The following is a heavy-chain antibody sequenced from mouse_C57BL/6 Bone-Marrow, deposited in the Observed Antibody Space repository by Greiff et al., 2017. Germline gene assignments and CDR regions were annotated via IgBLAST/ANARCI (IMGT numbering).Heavy chain of an antibody. D-gene: IGHD1-1*01. J-gene: IGHJ4*01. V-gene: IGHV1-64*01. CDR3: AREGVYYYGSLSMDY. Sequence: QVHVKQPGAELVKPGASVKLSCKASGYTFTSYWMHWVKQRPGQGLEWIGMIHPNSGSTNYNEKFKSKATLTVDKSSSTAYMQLSSLTSEDSAVYYGAREGVYYYGSLSMDYWGQGTSVTVSS. CDR2: IHPNSGST. CDR1: GYTFTSYW.